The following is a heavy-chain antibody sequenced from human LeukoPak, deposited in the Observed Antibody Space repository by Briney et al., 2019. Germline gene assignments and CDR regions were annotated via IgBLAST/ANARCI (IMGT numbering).Heavy chain of an antibody. D-gene: IGHD5-12*01. CDR1: GYTFTSYG. V-gene: IGHV1-18*01. Sequence: ASVKVSYKASGYTFTSYGISWVRQAPGQGLEWMGWISAYNGNTNYAQKLQGRVTMTTDTSTSTAYMELRSLRSDDTAVYYCARDRGYSGYNRTGVADYWGQGTLVTVSS. CDR3: ARDRGYSGYNRTGVADY. CDR2: ISAYNGNT. J-gene: IGHJ4*02.